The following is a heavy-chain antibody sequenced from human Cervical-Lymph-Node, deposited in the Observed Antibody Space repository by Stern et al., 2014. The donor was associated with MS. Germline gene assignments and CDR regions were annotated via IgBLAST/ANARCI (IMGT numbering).Heavy chain of an antibody. D-gene: IGHD2-2*01. Sequence: VQLVESGPGLIKPSQTLSLTCTVSGGSISSDNYYWTWIRQHPGKGLEWIGHIYYSGTTYYNPSLKSRVSITVDTSENVFSLRLSSVTAADTAVYYCARDHFTTSLDVWGQGTTVTVS. V-gene: IGHV4-31*03. CDR1: GGSISSDNYY. CDR2: IYYSGTT. CDR3: ARDHFTTSLDV. J-gene: IGHJ6*02.